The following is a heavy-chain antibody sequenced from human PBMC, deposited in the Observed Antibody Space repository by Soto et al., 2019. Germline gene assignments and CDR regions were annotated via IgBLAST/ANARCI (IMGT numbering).Heavy chain of an antibody. V-gene: IGHV1-46*01. CDR3: ARDNGWFVP. J-gene: IGHJ5*02. Sequence: QVQLVQSGAEVKKPGASVKVSCKASGYSFTSYYMHWVRQAPGQGLEWVGIMNPSGGSASYAQKFQGRVIMTRDTSTSTDFMELSGLRSEDTAVYYCARDNGWFVPWGQGTLVTVTS. CDR1: GYSFTSYY. CDR2: MNPSGGSA.